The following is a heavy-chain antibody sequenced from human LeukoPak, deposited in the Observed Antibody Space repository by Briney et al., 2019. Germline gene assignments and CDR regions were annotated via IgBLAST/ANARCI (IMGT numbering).Heavy chain of an antibody. V-gene: IGHV4-4*09. CDR3: ARLPSASNPDFYYFYMDV. J-gene: IGHJ6*03. CDR2: IYTSGST. Sequence: PSETLSLTCTVSGASINNYYWSWIRQPPGRGLEWIGYIYTSGSTNYNPSLRSRVTISVDTSKNQFSLRLSSVTAADTAVYYCARLPSASNPDFYYFYMDVWGKGTTVTVSS. CDR1: GASINNYY.